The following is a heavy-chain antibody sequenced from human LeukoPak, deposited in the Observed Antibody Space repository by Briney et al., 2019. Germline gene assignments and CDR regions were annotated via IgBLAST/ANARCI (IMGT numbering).Heavy chain of an antibody. CDR3: ARAGSKMAYYYYYGMDV. D-gene: IGHD2-8*01. CDR1: GFTFSSYS. CDR2: ISSSGSTI. J-gene: IGHJ6*02. V-gene: IGHV3-48*04. Sequence: GGSLRLSCAASGFTFSSYSMHWVRQAPGKGLEWVSYISSSGSTIYYADSVKGRFTISRDNAKNSLYLQMNSLRAEDTAVYYCARAGSKMAYYYYYGMDVWGQGTTVTVSS.